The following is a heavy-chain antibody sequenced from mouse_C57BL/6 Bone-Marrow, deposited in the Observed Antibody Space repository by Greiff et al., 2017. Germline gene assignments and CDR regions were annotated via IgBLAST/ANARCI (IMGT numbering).Heavy chain of an antibody. CDR3: AIYYDYDDGDWYFDV. CDR2: INPSTGGT. J-gene: IGHJ1*03. V-gene: IGHV1-42*01. D-gene: IGHD2-4*01. CDR1: GYSFTGYY. Sequence: VQLQQYGPELVKPGASVKISCKASGYSFTGYYMNWVKQSPEKSLEWIGEINPSTGGTTYNQKFKAKATLTVDKSSSTAYMQLKSLTSEDSAVYYCAIYYDYDDGDWYFDVWGTGTTVTVSS.